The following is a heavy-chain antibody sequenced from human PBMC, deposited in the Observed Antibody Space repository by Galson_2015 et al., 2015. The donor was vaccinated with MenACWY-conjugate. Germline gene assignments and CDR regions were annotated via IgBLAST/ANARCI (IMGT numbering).Heavy chain of an antibody. D-gene: IGHD6-13*01. J-gene: IGHJ4*02. Sequence: SETLSLTCTVSGGSISSTTYYWGWIRQPPGKGLEWIGSIYYSGSTYYNPSLKSRVTMSVDTSKNQFSLKLNSVTAADTAVYYCARIRGVWQQLVTWGQGTLVTASS. CDR3: ARIRGVWQQLVT. V-gene: IGHV4-39*07. CDR1: GGSISSTTYY. CDR2: IYYSGST.